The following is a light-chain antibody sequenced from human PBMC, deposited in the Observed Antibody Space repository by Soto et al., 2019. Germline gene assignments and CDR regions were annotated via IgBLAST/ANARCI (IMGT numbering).Light chain of an antibody. J-gene: IGLJ3*02. V-gene: IGLV2-8*01. Sequence: LTQPPSASGSPGQSVTISCTGTSSDVGGYNYVSWYQQYPGRAPKLMIYEVNKRPSGVPDRFSGSKSGNTASLTVSGLQAEDEADYYCSSYAASNNFYFVFGGGTKVTVL. CDR1: SSDVGGYNY. CDR3: SSYAASNNFYFV. CDR2: EVN.